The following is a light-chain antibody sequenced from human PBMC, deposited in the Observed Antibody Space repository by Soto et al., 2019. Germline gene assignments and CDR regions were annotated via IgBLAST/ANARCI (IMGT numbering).Light chain of an antibody. V-gene: IGKV3-11*01. CDR1: ESIRTY. CDR3: QQRSNWPIT. Sequence: DIVLTQSPATLSLSPGERATLSCRASESIRTYLAWYQQKPGQAPRLLIYDASTRATGIPARFSGSGSGTDFTLTIGSLEPEDFAIYYCQQRSNWPITFGQGTRLEIK. CDR2: DAS. J-gene: IGKJ5*01.